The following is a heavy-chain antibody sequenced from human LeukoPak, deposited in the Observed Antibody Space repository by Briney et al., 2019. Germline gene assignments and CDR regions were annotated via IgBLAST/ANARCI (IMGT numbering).Heavy chain of an antibody. Sequence: MTSETLSLTCTVSGGSISSYYWSWIRQPPGKGLEWFGYIYYSGSTNYNPSLKSRVTISVDTSKNQFSLKLTSVTAADTAVYYCARHAGGGFGTIDYWGQGTLVTVSS. CDR3: ARHAGGGFGTIDY. CDR1: GGSISSYY. D-gene: IGHD3-10*01. V-gene: IGHV4-59*08. J-gene: IGHJ4*02. CDR2: IYYSGST.